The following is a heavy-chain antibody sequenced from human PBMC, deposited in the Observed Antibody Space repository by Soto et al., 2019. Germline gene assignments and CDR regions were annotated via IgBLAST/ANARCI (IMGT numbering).Heavy chain of an antibody. D-gene: IGHD3-22*01. Sequence: GGSLRLSCAASGFTFSSYSMNWVRQAPGKGLEWVSSISSSSSYIYYADSVKGRFTISIDNAKNSLYLQMNSLRAEDTAVYYCARDGETDYYDSSGYYKDWGQGTLVTVSS. V-gene: IGHV3-21*01. J-gene: IGHJ4*02. CDR1: GFTFSSYS. CDR3: ARDGETDYYDSSGYYKD. CDR2: ISSSSSYI.